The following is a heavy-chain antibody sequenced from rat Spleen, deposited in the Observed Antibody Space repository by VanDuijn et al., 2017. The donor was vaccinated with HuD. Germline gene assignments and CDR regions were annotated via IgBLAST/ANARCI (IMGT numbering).Heavy chain of an antibody. CDR3: ARHLREASGVMDV. Sequence: QVQLKESGPGLVQPSQTLSLTCTVSGFSLTSYNVHWVRQPTGKGLEWMGIIWAGGGTNYNSAVQSRLSISRDTSKSQTFLKMNRLQPEDTGTYYCARHLREASGVMDVWGQGASVTVSS. D-gene: IGHD4-3*01. V-gene: IGHV2-30*01. CDR2: IWAGGGT. J-gene: IGHJ4*01. CDR1: GFSLTSYN.